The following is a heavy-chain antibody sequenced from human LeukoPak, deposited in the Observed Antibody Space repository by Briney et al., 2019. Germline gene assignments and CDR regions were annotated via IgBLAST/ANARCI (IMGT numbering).Heavy chain of an antibody. CDR1: GFTFSSYA. CDR3: ARGGRWELPRPYAFDI. CDR2: ISYDGSNK. D-gene: IGHD1-26*01. Sequence: GGSLGLSCAASGFTFSSYAMHWVRQAPGKGLEWVAVISYDGSNKYYADSVKGRFTISRDNSKNTLYLQMNSLRAEDTAVYYCARGGRWELPRPYAFDIWGQGTMVTVSS. V-gene: IGHV3-30*04. J-gene: IGHJ3*02.